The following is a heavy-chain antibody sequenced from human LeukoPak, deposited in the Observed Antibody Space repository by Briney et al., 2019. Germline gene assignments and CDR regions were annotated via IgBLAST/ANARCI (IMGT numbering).Heavy chain of an antibody. V-gene: IGHV3-9*01. J-gene: IGHJ4*02. D-gene: IGHD2-15*01. Sequence: GGSLRLSRAASGFTFDDYAMHWVRQAPGKGLEWVSGITWNSAIIGYADSVKGRFTISRDNAKKYLYLQMNSLRAEDTALYYCSKELHQIPYPDSPLDYWGQGTLVTVSS. CDR3: SKELHQIPYPDSPLDY. CDR1: GFTFDDYA. CDR2: ITWNSAII.